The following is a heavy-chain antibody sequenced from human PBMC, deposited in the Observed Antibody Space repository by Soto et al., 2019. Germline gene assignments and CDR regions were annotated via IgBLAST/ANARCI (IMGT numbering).Heavy chain of an antibody. CDR3: ARWRNPHSGYDCGRVESYYYYYNDV. CDR1: GYTFTSYG. Sequence: QVQLVQSGAEVKKPGASVKVSCKASGYTFTSYGISWVRQAPGQGLEWKGWISAYNGKTNYAQKLQGRLTMTTDTPTGPVYMELRSLRSDDTAVYYCARWRNPHSGYDCGRVESYYYYYNDVWGKVSTVTVSS. CDR2: ISAYNGKT. D-gene: IGHD5-12*01. V-gene: IGHV1-18*01. J-gene: IGHJ6*03.